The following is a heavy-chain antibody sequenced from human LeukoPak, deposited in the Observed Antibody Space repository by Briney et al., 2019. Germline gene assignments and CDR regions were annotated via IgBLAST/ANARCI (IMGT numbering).Heavy chain of an antibody. CDR2: IYYSGST. J-gene: IGHJ5*02. Sequence: PSETLSLTCTVSGGSISSSSYYWGWIRQPPGKGLEWIGSIYYSGSTYYNPSLKSRVTIAVDTSKNQFSLKLSSVTAADTAMYYCARAVSDYDILTGYSHWFDPWGQGTLVTVSS. CDR3: ARAVSDYDILTGYSHWFDP. D-gene: IGHD3-9*01. V-gene: IGHV4-39*07. CDR1: GGSISSSSYY.